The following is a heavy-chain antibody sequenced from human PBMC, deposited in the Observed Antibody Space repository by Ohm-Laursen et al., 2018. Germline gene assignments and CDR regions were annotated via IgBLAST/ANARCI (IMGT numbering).Heavy chain of an antibody. CDR3: ASSTTVTRIDY. CDR2: IDYRGST. CDR1: GGSISGYY. V-gene: IGHV4-59*12. Sequence: SETLSLTCTVSGGSISGYYWSWIRQPPGKGLEWIGYIDYRGSTKYNPSLKSRVTMSVDTSKSHFSLKLSSVTAADTAVYYCASSTTVTRIDYWGQGTLVTVSS. D-gene: IGHD4-17*01. J-gene: IGHJ4*02.